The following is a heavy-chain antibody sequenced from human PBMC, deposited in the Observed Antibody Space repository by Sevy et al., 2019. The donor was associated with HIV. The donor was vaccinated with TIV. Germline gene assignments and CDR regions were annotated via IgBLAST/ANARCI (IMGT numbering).Heavy chain of an antibody. J-gene: IGHJ3*02. D-gene: IGHD4-17*01. CDR1: GFTFSNAW. V-gene: IGHV3-15*01. CDR2: IKSKTDGGTT. Sequence: GGYLRLSCAASGFTFSNAWMSWVRQAPGKGLEWFGRIKSKTDGGTTDYAAPVKGRFTISRDDSKNTLYLQMNSLKTEDTAVYYCTSANAAPIIDYGDFDAFDIWGQGTMVTVSS. CDR3: TSANAAPIIDYGDFDAFDI.